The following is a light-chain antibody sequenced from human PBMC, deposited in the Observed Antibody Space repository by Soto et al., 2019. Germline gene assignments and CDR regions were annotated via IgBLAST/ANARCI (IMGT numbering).Light chain of an antibody. J-gene: IGLJ2*01. CDR2: EVS. V-gene: IGLV2-8*01. Sequence: QSALTQPPSASGSPGQSVTISCTGTSSDVGGYNYVSWYQQHPGKAPKLMIYEVSKRPSGVPDRFSGSKSGNTASLTVSGLQAEDEDDYYCSSYAGSNQVVFGGGTQLTVL. CDR3: SSYAGSNQVV. CDR1: SSDVGGYNY.